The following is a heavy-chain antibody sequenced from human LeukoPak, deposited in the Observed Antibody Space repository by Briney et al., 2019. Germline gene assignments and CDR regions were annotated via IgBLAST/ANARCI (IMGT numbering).Heavy chain of an antibody. CDR1: GFTFGKYW. CDR2: IKLDGSEK. D-gene: IGHD1-7*01. CDR3: AKVDQSGTTVLRRGSLDY. J-gene: IGHJ4*02. V-gene: IGHV3-7*03. Sequence: LGGSLRLSCVASGFTFGKYWMSWVRQAPGKGLEWVANIKLDGSEKNYVDSVKGRFTISRDNSKNTLYLQMNSLRAEDTAVYYCAKVDQSGTTVLRRGSLDYWGQGTLVTVSS.